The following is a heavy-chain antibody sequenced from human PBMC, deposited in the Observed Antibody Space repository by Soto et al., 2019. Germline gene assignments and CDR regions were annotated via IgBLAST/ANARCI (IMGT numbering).Heavy chain of an antibody. V-gene: IGHV3-23*01. CDR3: AKDPSTGPADY. J-gene: IGHJ4*02. D-gene: IGHD3-9*01. CDR1: DFTYSFGSYG. CDR2: ISPDGRGT. Sequence: GGSLRLSCAASDFTYSFGSYGMNWVRQAPGKGLEWVATISPDGRGTHYADSVKGRFTISRDNSKSTLSLQMDGLRAEDTAVYYCAKDPSTGPADYWGQGTLVTVSS.